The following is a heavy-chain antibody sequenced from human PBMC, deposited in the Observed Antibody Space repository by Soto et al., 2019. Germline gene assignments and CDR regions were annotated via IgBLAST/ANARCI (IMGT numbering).Heavy chain of an antibody. CDR3: AKSAPMDAGDKYYYDF. CDR1: GGTFSTFG. V-gene: IGHV1-69*13. J-gene: IGHJ4*02. CDR2: IIPFFGTA. D-gene: IGHD4-17*01. Sequence: SVKVSCKASGGTFSTFGISWVRQAPGQGLEWMGGIIPFFGTARCSQKFEDRITITADESTNTVYMDLRSLTSEDTAIYYCAKSAPMDAGDKYYYDFWGQGALVTVSS.